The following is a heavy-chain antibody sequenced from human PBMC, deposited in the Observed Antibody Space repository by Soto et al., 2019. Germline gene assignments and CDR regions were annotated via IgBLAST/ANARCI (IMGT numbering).Heavy chain of an antibody. V-gene: IGHV3-23*01. CDR2: ISGSGGST. D-gene: IGHD3-3*01. CDR3: AKSGYYDFWSGSPPGYYYGMDV. J-gene: IGHJ6*02. CDR1: GFTFSSYA. Sequence: SGGSLRLSCAASGFTFSSYAMSWVRQAPGKGLEWVSAISGSGGSTYYADSVKGRFTISRDNSKNTLYLQMNSLRAEDTAVYYCAKSGYYDFWSGSPPGYYYGMDVWGQGTTVTAP.